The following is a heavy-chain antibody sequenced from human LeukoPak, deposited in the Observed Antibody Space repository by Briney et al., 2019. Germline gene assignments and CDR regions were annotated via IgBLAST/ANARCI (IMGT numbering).Heavy chain of an antibody. CDR1: GFIFSSYG. D-gene: IGHD3-10*01. CDR2: IRFDGSNT. V-gene: IGHV3-30*02. Sequence: KPGGSLRLSCAASGFIFSSYGMHWVRQAPGKGLEWVTFIRFDGSNTYYSDSVKGRFTISRDNSKNTLYLQMNSLRAEDTAVYYCASFRPDYYGSGSYLVGTSLDYWGQGTLVTVSS. J-gene: IGHJ4*02. CDR3: ASFRPDYYGSGSYLVGTSLDY.